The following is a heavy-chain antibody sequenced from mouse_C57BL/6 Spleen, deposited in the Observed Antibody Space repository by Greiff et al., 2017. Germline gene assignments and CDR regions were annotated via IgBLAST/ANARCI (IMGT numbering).Heavy chain of an antibody. CDR1: GYTFTSYW. Sequence: QVQLQQPGAELVKPGASVKLSCKASGYTFTSYWMHWVKQRPGRGLEWIGRIDPTSGGTKCTEKFKSKATLTVDKSSSTAYMQLSSLTSEDSAVYDCGRYNEYDDDYAMDYWGQGTSVTVSS. V-gene: IGHV1-72*01. D-gene: IGHD2-4*01. CDR2: IDPTSGGT. CDR3: GRYNEYDDDYAMDY. J-gene: IGHJ4*01.